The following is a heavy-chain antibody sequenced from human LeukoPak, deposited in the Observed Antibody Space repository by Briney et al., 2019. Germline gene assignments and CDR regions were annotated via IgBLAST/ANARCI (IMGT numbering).Heavy chain of an antibody. CDR3: ARGQGYSYGYEWFDP. V-gene: IGHV4-59*01. CDR2: IYYSGST. J-gene: IGHJ5*02. D-gene: IGHD5-18*01. CDR1: DVSIRSSY. Sequence: SETLSLTCSVSDVSIRSSYWSWIRQPPGKGLEWIGYIYYSGSTNYNRSLKSRVTISVDTSKNQFSLKLSSVTAADTAVYYCARGQGYSYGYEWFDPWGQGTLVTVSS.